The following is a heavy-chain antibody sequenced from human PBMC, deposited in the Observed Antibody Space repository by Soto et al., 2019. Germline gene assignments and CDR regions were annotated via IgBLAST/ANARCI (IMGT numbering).Heavy chain of an antibody. CDR2: VNGDGTTT. J-gene: IGHJ3*02. D-gene: IGHD6-13*01. Sequence: EVQLVESGGGLVQPGESLRLSCAASGFTFSPFYMHWVRQAPGKGLEWVSHVNGDGTTTVYADSVKGRFTISSDNAKSTLYLEMSSLRPEDTAVYYCIRGRGYPASFDIWGKGTMVAVSA. V-gene: IGHV3-74*01. CDR3: IRGRGYPASFDI. CDR1: GFTFSPFY.